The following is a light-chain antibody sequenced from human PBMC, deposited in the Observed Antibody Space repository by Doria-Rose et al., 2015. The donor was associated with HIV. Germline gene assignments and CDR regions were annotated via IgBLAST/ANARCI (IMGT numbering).Light chain of an antibody. CDR3: HQYGTSWT. CDR1: QSFSSTY. CDR2: DGS. V-gene: IGKV3-20*01. J-gene: IGKJ1*01. Sequence: LTQSPGTLSLSPGERATLSCRASQSFSSTYLAWYQQKPGQAPSLLIYDGSTSATGIPDRFSASGSGKDFTLTINRLEPEDFALYYCHQYGTSWTFGQGTKVEI.